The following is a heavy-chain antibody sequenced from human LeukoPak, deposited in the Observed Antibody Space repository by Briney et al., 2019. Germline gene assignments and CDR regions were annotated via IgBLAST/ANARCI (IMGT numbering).Heavy chain of an antibody. J-gene: IGHJ4*02. CDR2: IYYSGST. CDR3: ARGPYYYDSKTFDY. CDR1: GGSISSGGFY. Sequence: SETLSLTCTVSGGSISSGGFYWRWIRQHPGKGLEWIGYIYYSGSTYYNPSLKSRLTISVDTSKNQFSLKLRSVTAADTAVYYCARGPYYYDSKTFDYWGQGTLVTVSS. V-gene: IGHV4-31*03. D-gene: IGHD3-22*01.